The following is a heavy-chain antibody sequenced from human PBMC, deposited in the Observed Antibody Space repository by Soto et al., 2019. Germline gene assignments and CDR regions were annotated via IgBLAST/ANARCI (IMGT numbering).Heavy chain of an antibody. Sequence: SVKVSCKASGGTFSSYAISWVRQAPGQGLEWMGGIIPIFGTANYAQKFQGRVTITADESTSTAYMELSSLRSEDTAVYYCARGEGDIVVVPAAINYYYYGMDVWGQGTTVTVSS. V-gene: IGHV1-69*13. CDR1: GGTFSSYA. J-gene: IGHJ6*02. CDR2: IIPIFGTA. CDR3: ARGEGDIVVVPAAINYYYYGMDV. D-gene: IGHD2-2*02.